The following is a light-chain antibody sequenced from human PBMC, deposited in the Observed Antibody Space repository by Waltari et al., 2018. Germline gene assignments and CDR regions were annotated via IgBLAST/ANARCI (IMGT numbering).Light chain of an antibody. CDR3: AAWDDSLRAWV. CDR1: SSNLGRDT. CDR2: GTN. J-gene: IGLJ3*02. Sequence: QSVLTQPPSVSGTPGQRVPISGSGISSNLGRDTANWYRQLPGTAPKLLIYGTNQRPSGVPDRFSGSKSGTSASLAISGLQSDDEADYYCAAWDDSLRAWVFGGGTQLTVL. V-gene: IGLV1-44*01.